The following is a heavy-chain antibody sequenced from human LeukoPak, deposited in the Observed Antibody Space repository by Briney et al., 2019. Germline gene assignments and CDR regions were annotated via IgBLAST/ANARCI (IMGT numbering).Heavy chain of an antibody. J-gene: IGHJ4*02. D-gene: IGHD6-13*01. CDR3: ARGVVAAAGRTFDF. CDR2: IDYSGST. V-gene: IGHV4-59*01. CDR1: GGSLHNYY. Sequence: SETLSLTCTVSGGSLHNYYWSWIRQPPGKGLEWIGYIDYSGSTNYNPSLKSRVTISVDTSQNQFSLKLSSVTAADTAVYYCARGVVAAAGRTFDFWGQGTLVTVSS.